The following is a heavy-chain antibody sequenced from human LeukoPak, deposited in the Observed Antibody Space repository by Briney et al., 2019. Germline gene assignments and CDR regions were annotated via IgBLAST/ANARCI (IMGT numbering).Heavy chain of an antibody. V-gene: IGHV1-69*04. CDR3: ASVMVRGVIGRGDAFGI. CDR2: IIPILGIA. CDR1: GGTFSSYA. Sequence: ASVKVSCKASGGTFSSYAISWVRQAPGQRLEWMGRIIPILGIANYAQKFQGRVTITADKSTSTAYMELSSLRSEDTAVYYCASVMVRGVIGRGDAFGIWGQGTMVTVSS. J-gene: IGHJ3*02. D-gene: IGHD3-10*01.